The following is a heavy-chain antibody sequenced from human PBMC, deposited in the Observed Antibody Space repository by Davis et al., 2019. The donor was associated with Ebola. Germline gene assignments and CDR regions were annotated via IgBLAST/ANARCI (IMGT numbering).Heavy chain of an antibody. J-gene: IGHJ4*02. V-gene: IGHV4-34*01. CDR1: GGSFSGHY. D-gene: IGHD5-12*01. CDR3: ARGPRWLRSHFDY. CDR2: INHSGST. Sequence: MPSETLSLTCAVYGGSFSGHYWSWIRQPPGKGLEWIGEINHSGSTNYNPSLKSRVTISVDTSKNQFSLKLSSVTAADTAVYYCARGPRWLRSHFDYWGQGTLVTVSS.